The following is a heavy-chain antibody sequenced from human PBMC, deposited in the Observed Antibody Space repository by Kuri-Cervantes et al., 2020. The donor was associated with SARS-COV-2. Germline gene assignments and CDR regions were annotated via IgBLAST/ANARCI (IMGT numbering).Heavy chain of an antibody. D-gene: IGHD6-13*01. CDR3: AKVILNSDSSTLGRFDF. CDR1: GFTFNTYW. J-gene: IGHJ4*02. V-gene: IGHV3-7*05. CDR2: IKQDGSEK. Sequence: GESLKISCAASGFTFNTYWMTWVRQAPGKGLESVANIKQDGSEKYYVDSVKGRFTISRDNAKNSLYLQTNSLRAEDTAIYYCAKVILNSDSSTLGRFDFWGLGTLVTVSS.